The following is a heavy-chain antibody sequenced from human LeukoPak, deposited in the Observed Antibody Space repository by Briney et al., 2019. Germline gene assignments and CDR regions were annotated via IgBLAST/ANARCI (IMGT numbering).Heavy chain of an antibody. Sequence: GGSLRLSCAASGFTFSNYWMSWVRQAPGKGLEWVANIKHDGTDKYYVGSAKGRFTISRDNTKNSLYLQMNSLKAQDTAIYYCARGYSMVGQWPVGDTRFDYWGQGTLVTVSS. CDR2: IKHDGTDK. V-gene: IGHV3-7*01. CDR3: ARGYSMVGQWPVGDTRFDY. D-gene: IGHD6-19*01. CDR1: GFTFSNYW. J-gene: IGHJ4*02.